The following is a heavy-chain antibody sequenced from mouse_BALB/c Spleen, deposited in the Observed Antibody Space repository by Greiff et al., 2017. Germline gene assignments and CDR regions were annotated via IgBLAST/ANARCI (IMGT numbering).Heavy chain of an antibody. CDR2: IDPANGNT. V-gene: IGHV14-3*02. CDR3: AYGNYRFAY. J-gene: IGHJ3*01. D-gene: IGHD2-1*01. CDR1: GFYIKDTY. Sequence: VQLQQSGAELVKPGASVKLSCTASGFYIKDTYMHWVKQRPEQGLEWIGRIDPANGNTKYDPKFQGKATITADTSSNTAYLQLSSLTSEDTAVYYCAYGNYRFAYWGQGTLVTVSA.